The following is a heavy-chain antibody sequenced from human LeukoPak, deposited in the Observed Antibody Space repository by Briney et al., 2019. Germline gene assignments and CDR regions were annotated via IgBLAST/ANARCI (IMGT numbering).Heavy chain of an antibody. J-gene: IGHJ4*02. CDR3: ARQRLVTGGNDY. D-gene: IGHD6-19*01. CDR1: GFTFSSYS. CDR2: ISSSSSYI. Sequence: GGSLRLSCAASGFTFSSYSMNWVRQAPGKGLEWVSSISSSSSYIYYADSVKGRFTISRDNAKNSLYLQMNSLRAEDTAVYYCARQRLVTGGNDYWGQRTLVTVSS. V-gene: IGHV3-21*01.